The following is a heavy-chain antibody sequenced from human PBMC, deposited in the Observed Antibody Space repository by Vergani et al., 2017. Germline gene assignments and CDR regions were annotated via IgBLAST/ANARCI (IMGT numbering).Heavy chain of an antibody. CDR2: ISPNSGGT. Sequence: QVQLVQSVTEVEKPGASVKVSCKASGYTFTGYYIHWVRQAPGQALEWMGWISPNSGGTNYAQKFQGRVTMTRDTSISTVYMDLSNLRSEDTAVYYCARPHGDILPPDPRRLDYWGQGTLVTVSS. CDR3: ARPHGDILPPDPRRLDY. V-gene: IGHV1-2*02. CDR1: GYTFTGYY. J-gene: IGHJ4*02.